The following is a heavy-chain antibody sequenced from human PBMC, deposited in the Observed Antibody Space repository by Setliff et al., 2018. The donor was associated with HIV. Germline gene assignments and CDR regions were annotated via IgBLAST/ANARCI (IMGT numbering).Heavy chain of an antibody. J-gene: IGHJ6*02. V-gene: IGHV3-7*01. D-gene: IGHD3-3*01. CDR2: IKPDGSSK. CDR1: GFTFSTFW. Sequence: PGGSLRLSCAASGFTFSTFWMGWVRQAPGKGREWVAHIKPDGSSKKYVDSVKGRFTISRDNAKDSLYLQMNSLRVEDTAVYYCARDYLYYNLYNGSPVYGMDVWGQGTTVTVSS. CDR3: ARDYLYYNLYNGSPVYGMDV.